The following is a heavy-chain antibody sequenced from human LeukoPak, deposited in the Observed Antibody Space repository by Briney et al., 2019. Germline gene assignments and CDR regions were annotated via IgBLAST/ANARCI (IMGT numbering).Heavy chain of an antibody. CDR3: ARAPRNSSTMLDY. Sequence: ASVTVSCKASGYTFTNYWIQWVRQAPGQGLEWVALINPNDGSTTYAHKFQGRVTMTRDTSTSTVYMDLSSLTPEDTAVYYCARAPRNSSTMLDYWGQGTLVTVSS. CDR1: GYTFTNYW. V-gene: IGHV1-46*01. CDR2: INPNDGST. J-gene: IGHJ4*02. D-gene: IGHD6-13*01.